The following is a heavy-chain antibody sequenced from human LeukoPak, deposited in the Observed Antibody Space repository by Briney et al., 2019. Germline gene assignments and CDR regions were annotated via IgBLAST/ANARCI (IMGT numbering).Heavy chain of an antibody. Sequence: GRSLRLSCAASGFTFNTYGMHWVRRAPGKGLEWVAVIWYDGSNKYYADSVKGRFTISRDNSKNTLYLQMNSLRAEDTAVYYCVRDNSGSVVRGVLQYWGQGTLVTVSS. D-gene: IGHD3-10*01. V-gene: IGHV3-33*01. J-gene: IGHJ4*02. CDR3: VRDNSGSVVRGVLQY. CDR2: IWYDGSNK. CDR1: GFTFNTYG.